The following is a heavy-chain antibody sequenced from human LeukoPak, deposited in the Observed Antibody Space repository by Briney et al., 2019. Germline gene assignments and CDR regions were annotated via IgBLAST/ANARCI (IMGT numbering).Heavy chain of an antibody. J-gene: IGHJ6*02. CDR3: AREDIVVVVAATDYYGMDV. CDR2: ISSSSSTI. Sequence: GGSLRLSCAASGFTFSSYNMNWVRQAPGKGLEWVSYISSSSSTIYYADSVKGRFTISRDNAKNSLYLQMNSLRAEDTAVYYCAREDIVVVVAATDYYGMDVWGQGTTVTVSS. V-gene: IGHV3-48*01. CDR1: GFTFSSYN. D-gene: IGHD2-15*01.